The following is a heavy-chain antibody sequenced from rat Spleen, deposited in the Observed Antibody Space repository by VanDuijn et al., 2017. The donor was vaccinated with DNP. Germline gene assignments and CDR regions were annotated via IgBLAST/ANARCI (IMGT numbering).Heavy chain of an antibody. V-gene: IGHV5-31*01. CDR2: ITTSGDST. CDR3: ARVQLGYYALDA. J-gene: IGHJ4*01. Sequence: EVQLVESGGDLVQPGRSLKVSCVVSGFTFNNYWMTWIRQVPGKGLEWVASITTSGDSTSSPDSVKGRFTNSRDNEKSTLYLQMDSLRSEETATYYCARVQLGYYALDAWGQGTSVTVSS. D-gene: IGHD5-1*01. CDR1: GFTFNNYW.